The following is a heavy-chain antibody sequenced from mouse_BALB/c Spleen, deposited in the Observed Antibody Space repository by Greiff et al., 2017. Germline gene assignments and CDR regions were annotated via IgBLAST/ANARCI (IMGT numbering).Heavy chain of an antibody. D-gene: IGHD1-1*01. CDR3: ARDYYGSSYDAMDY. J-gene: IGHJ4*01. Sequence: ESGPGLVKPSQSLSLTCTVTGYSITSDYAWNWIRQFPGNKLEWMGYISYSGSTSYNPSLKSRISITRDTSKNQFFLQLKSVTTEDTATYYCARDYYGSSYDAMDYWGQGTSVTVSS. CDR2: ISYSGST. CDR1: GYSITSDYA. V-gene: IGHV3-2*02.